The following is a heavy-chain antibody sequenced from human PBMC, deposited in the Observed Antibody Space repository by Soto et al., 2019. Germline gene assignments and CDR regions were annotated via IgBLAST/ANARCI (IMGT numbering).Heavy chain of an antibody. CDR2: ISFDGSNK. J-gene: IGHJ4*02. Sequence: GGSLRLSCAASGFTFSSYCMHWVRQDPGKGLEWVAVISFDGSNKYYADSVKGRFTISRDNSKNTLYLQMNSLRAEDTAVYYCAKNPVGATVPPFDYWGQGTLVTVSS. CDR1: GFTFSSYC. D-gene: IGHD1-26*01. CDR3: AKNPVGATVPPFDY. V-gene: IGHV3-30*18.